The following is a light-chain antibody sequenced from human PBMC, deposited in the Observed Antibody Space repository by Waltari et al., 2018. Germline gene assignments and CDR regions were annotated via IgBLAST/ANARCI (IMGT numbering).Light chain of an antibody. Sequence: NFMLTQPHSVSESPGKTVTISCTRSSGNIASYYVQWFQLRPGSPPTTLIYEDNLRPPGVPDLFSDSSDSSSNSASLTISGMKTEDEADYYCQSYDRSNVVFGGGTKLTVL. J-gene: IGLJ2*01. CDR1: SGNIASYY. V-gene: IGLV6-57*01. CDR2: EDN. CDR3: QSYDRSNVV.